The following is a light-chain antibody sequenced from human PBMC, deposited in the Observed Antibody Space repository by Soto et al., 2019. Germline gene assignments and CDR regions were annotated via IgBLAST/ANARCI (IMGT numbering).Light chain of an antibody. CDR3: QQYVTSSPRT. CDR2: GIS. Sequence: VITLSPGTLSLSPGERATLSCRASQTISSSYLAWYQQKPGQAPPLLMYGISRRATGIPARFSGSGAWTNFTLTITSLEPEDFSVYYWQQYVTSSPRTFGQGTKVDI. J-gene: IGKJ1*01. V-gene: IGKV3-20*01. CDR1: QTISSSY.